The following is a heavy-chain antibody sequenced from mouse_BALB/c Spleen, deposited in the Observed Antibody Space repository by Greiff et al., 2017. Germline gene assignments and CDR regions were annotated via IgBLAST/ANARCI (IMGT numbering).Heavy chain of an antibody. V-gene: IGHV2-9*02. CDR3: ARGGDYYGSSYWYFDV. Sequence: VQVVESGPGLVAPSQSLSITCTVSGFSLTSYGVHWVRQPPGKGLEWLGVIWAGGSTNYNSALMSRLSISKDNSKSQVFLKMNSLQTDDTAMYYCARGGDYYGSSYWYFDVWGAGTTVTVSS. CDR2: IWAGGST. J-gene: IGHJ1*01. D-gene: IGHD1-1*01. CDR1: GFSLTSYG.